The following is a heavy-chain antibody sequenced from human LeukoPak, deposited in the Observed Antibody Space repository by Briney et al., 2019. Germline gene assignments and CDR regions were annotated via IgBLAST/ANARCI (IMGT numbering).Heavy chain of an antibody. V-gene: IGHV3-30*02. J-gene: IGHJ3*02. Sequence: GGSLRLSCAASGFTFSSYGMHWVRQAPGKGLEWVAFIRYDGSNKYYADSVKGRFTISRDNSKNTLYLQMNNLSAEDTAVYYCARAWSRVDPFDMWGQGTMVTVSS. CDR2: IRYDGSNK. CDR3: ARAWSRVDPFDM. D-gene: IGHD2-8*02. CDR1: GFTFSSYG.